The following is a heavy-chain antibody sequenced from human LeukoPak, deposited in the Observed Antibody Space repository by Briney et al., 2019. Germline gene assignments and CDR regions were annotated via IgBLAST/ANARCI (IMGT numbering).Heavy chain of an antibody. V-gene: IGHV4-39*02. CDR2: IYYSGIT. Sequence: TSETLSLTCTVSGGSISSNSYYWGWIRQPPGKGLEWIGSIYYSGITYYNPSLKSRVTISVDTSKNQCSLKLSSVTAADTAVYYCAREANWNDRSENPKDYWGQGTLVTVSS. J-gene: IGHJ4*02. CDR3: AREANWNDRSENPKDY. CDR1: GGSISSNSYY. D-gene: IGHD1-1*01.